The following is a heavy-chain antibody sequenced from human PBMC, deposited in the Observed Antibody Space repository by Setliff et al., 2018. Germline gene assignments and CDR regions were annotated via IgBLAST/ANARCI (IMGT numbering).Heavy chain of an antibody. J-gene: IGHJ4*02. D-gene: IGHD2-2*01. V-gene: IGHV1-18*01. CDR3: SRLVRFCIRTSCQRLSGGDF. CDR1: GYTFNDYG. Sequence: ASVKVSCKTSGYTFNDYGIAWVRQAPGQGLEWMGWISAHTGNTFYSPKFHGRLTLTTDTSTRTAYMQLRSLDSDDTAVYYCSRLVRFCIRTSCQRLSGGDFWGQGTLVTVSS. CDR2: ISAHTGNT.